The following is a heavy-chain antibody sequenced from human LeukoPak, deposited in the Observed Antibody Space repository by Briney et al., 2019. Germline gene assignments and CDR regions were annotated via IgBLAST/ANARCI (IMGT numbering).Heavy chain of an antibody. CDR2: RNHRGSS. D-gene: IGHD6-19*01. CDR3: ARGSGSYSGAADY. J-gene: IGHJ4*02. Sequence: LETLSLTCSVHGSSFTGYYWSWIRQPPGKGLEWIGERNHRGSSYFNPSFESRVTISLDMSRKQFSLNLTSVSAADTAFYYCARGSGSYSGAADYWGQGTLVTVSS. V-gene: IGHV4-34*01. CDR1: GSSFTGYY.